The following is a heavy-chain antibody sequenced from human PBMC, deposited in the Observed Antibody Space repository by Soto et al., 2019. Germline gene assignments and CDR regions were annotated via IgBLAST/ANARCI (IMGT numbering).Heavy chain of an antibody. D-gene: IGHD3-22*01. Sequence: SVKVSCKASGYTFTSYYMHWVRQAPVQGLEWMGIINPSGGSTSYAQKFQGGVTMTRDTSTSTVYMELSSLRSEDTAVYYCAREEGYYDSSGYSDRYYYYYGMDVWGHGTTVTVSS. CDR3: AREEGYYDSSGYSDRYYYYYGMDV. J-gene: IGHJ6*02. CDR1: GYTFTSYY. V-gene: IGHV1-46*01. CDR2: INPSGGST.